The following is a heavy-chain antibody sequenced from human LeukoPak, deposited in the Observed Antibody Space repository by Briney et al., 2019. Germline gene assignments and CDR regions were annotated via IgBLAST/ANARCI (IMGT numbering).Heavy chain of an antibody. CDR1: CGSTSSYY. Sequence: SETLSLTSTASCGSTSSYYWSWIRQPPAKGLEWIGYIYYRGSTNYNPSPTSRVTISIHTSKNQFTLKLRSVTAPSPAQYGCAKLFGGVIVWGQGTLVTVSS. D-gene: IGHD3-16*02. V-gene: IGHV4-59*08. J-gene: IGHJ4*02. CDR3: AKLFGGVIV. CDR2: IYYRGST.